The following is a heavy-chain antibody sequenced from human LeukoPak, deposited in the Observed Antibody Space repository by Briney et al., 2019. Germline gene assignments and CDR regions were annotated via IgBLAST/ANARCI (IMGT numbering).Heavy chain of an antibody. J-gene: IGHJ6*03. CDR1: GFTFSTYG. D-gene: IGHD3-22*01. CDR2: ISGNGANT. Sequence: GGSLRLSCAASGFTFSTYGMSWVRQAPGKGLEWDSTISGNGANTFCADSVKGRFTTPRDNSKNTLFLQMNSLRAEDTAVYYCARAFTTESHYHYYMDVWGRGTTVTVSS. V-gene: IGHV3-23*01. CDR3: ARAFTTESHYHYYMDV.